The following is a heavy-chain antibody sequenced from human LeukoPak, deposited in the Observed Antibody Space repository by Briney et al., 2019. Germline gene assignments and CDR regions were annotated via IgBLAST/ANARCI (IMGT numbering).Heavy chain of an antibody. J-gene: IGHJ3*02. V-gene: IGHV3-21*01. CDR2: ISSSSSYI. CDR1: GFTFSSYS. Sequence: KTGGSLRLSCAASGFTFSSYSMNWVRQAPGKGLEWVSSISSSSSYIYYADSVKGRFTISRDNAKNSLYLQMNSLRAEDTAVYYCARDVGSGYYYGAFDIWGQGTMVTVSS. D-gene: IGHD3-22*01. CDR3: ARDVGSGYYYGAFDI.